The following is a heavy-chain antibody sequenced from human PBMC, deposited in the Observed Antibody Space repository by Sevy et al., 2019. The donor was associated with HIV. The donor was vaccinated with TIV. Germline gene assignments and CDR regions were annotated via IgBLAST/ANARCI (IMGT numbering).Heavy chain of an antibody. CDR2: INPNSAGT. V-gene: IGHV1-2*02. CDR1: GYTFTGYY. J-gene: IGHJ4*02. CDR3: ARTVHIRDFYFDY. Sequence: ASVKVSCKASGYTFTGYYIHWVRQAPGQGLEWMGWINPNSAGTNYAQKFQGRVTMTRDTSINTAYMELSRLRSDDTAVYYCARTVHIRDFYFDYWGQGTLVTVSS. D-gene: IGHD1-20*01.